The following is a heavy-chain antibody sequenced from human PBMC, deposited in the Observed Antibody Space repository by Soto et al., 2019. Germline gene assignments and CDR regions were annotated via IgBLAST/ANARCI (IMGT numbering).Heavy chain of an antibody. V-gene: IGHV1-69*01. Sequence: QVQLVQSGAEVKKPGSSVKVSCKASGGTFSSYAISWVRQAPGQGLEWMGGIIPIFGTANYAQKFQGRVTITADESTSTAYMELSSLRSEDTAVYYCARRHLDCSSTSCPNWFDPWGQGTLVTVSS. CDR1: GGTFSSYA. D-gene: IGHD2-2*01. CDR3: ARRHLDCSSTSCPNWFDP. CDR2: IIPIFGTA. J-gene: IGHJ5*02.